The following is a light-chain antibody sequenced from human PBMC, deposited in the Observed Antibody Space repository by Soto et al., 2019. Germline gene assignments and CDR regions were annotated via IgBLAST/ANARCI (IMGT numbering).Light chain of an antibody. Sequence: EIVLTQSPGTLSLSPGERATLSCRASQSVRSSDLAWYQQKPGQAPRLLIYGASSRATGIPDRLSGSGSGTDFTLSISRLEPEDFAVYYCQQYGSAPYTFGQVTKLEIK. CDR2: GAS. CDR3: QQYGSAPYT. V-gene: IGKV3-20*01. CDR1: QSVRSSD. J-gene: IGKJ2*01.